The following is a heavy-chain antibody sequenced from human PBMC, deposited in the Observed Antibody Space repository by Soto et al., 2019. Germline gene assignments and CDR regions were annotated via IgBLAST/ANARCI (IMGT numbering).Heavy chain of an antibody. CDR3: ANRIAAGINWYFDL. J-gene: IGHJ2*01. CDR2: IYWDDSK. V-gene: IGHV2-5*02. CDR1: GFSLSTGGVG. Sequence: QITLKESGPTLVKPTQTLTLTCAFSGFSLSTGGVGVGWIRQPPGKALEWLALIYWDDSKHYSPSLNSRLTITKDTSKNPVVLSMTNMDRVDTATYYCANRIAAGINWYFDLWGRGTLVTVSS. D-gene: IGHD6-13*01.